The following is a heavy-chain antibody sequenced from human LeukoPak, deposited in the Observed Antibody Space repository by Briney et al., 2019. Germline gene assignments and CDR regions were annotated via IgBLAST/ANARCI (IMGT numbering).Heavy chain of an antibody. CDR3: ASRTGSYYPFEF. V-gene: IGHV5-51*01. CDR1: GYSFSNYY. D-gene: IGHD1-26*01. J-gene: IGHJ4*02. Sequence: GASLMISSKASGYSFSNYYIDWVRPQPGKGLEWMGFMYTGGSDIRYNPSFQGQVTISADKSIDIAYLQWSSLKAAGSSMYYCASRTGSYYPFEFWGQGTLVTVS. CDR2: MYTGGSDI.